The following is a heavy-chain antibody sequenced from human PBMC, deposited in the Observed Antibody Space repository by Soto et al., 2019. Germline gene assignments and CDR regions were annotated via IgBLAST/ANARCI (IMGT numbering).Heavy chain of an antibody. Sequence: QVQLVQSGAAVKRPGSSVKVSCKASGDTFTFYSINWVRQAPGLGLEWMGRINPILSMSNYAQRFQGRVTMTADKSTSTAYIELSSLRSEDTAIYYCASSYGSGYRAFDYWGQGALVTVSS. CDR2: INPILSMS. CDR3: ASSYGSGYRAFDY. CDR1: GDTFTFYS. V-gene: IGHV1-69*02. J-gene: IGHJ4*02. D-gene: IGHD3-10*01.